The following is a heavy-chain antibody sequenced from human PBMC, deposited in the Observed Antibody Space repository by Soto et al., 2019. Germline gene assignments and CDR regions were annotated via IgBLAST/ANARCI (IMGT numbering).Heavy chain of an antibody. V-gene: IGHV4-61*01. D-gene: IGHD3-10*01. Sequence: PSETLSLTCTVSGGSVSSGSYYWSWIRQPPGKGLEWIGYIYYSGSTNYNPSLKSRVTISVDTSKNQFSLKLSSVTAADTAVYYCARAWITMVRGVLYYFDYWGQGTLVTVSS. CDR3: ARAWITMVRGVLYYFDY. CDR2: IYYSGST. J-gene: IGHJ4*02. CDR1: GGSVSSGSYY.